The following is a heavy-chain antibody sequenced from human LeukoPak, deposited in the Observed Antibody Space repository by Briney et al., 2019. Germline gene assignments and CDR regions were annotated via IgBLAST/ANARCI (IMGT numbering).Heavy chain of an antibody. J-gene: IGHJ6*03. V-gene: IGHV3-30-3*01. CDR1: GYTVSSNY. D-gene: IGHD2/OR15-2a*01. CDR3: ATTQSSLYYYYYYMDV. CDR2: VSYDGSNK. Sequence: PGGSLRLSCAASGYTVSSNYMGWVRQAPGKGLEWVAVVSYDGSNKYYADSVKGRFTISRDNSKNTLYLQMNSLRAEDTSLYYCATTQSSLYYYYYYMDVWGKGTTVTVSS.